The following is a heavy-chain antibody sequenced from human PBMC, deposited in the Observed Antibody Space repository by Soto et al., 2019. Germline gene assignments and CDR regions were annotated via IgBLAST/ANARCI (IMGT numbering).Heavy chain of an antibody. CDR1: GYTFTSYA. CDR2: INAGNGNT. Sequence: ASVKVSCKASGYTFTSYAMHWVRQAPGQRLEWMGWINAGNGNTKYSQKFQGRVTITRDTSASTAYMELSSLRSEDTAVYYCASDDLLPGIAVAGHPLGPWGQGTLVTVAS. V-gene: IGHV1-3*01. D-gene: IGHD6-19*01. J-gene: IGHJ5*02. CDR3: ASDDLLPGIAVAGHPLGP.